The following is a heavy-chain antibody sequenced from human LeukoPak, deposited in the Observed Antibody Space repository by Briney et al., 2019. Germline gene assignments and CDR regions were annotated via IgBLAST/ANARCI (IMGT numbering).Heavy chain of an antibody. D-gene: IGHD1-14*01. J-gene: IGHJ6*03. CDR3: ARLKEPDYYYYYYMDV. Sequence: SETLSLTCAVYGGSFSGYYWSWIRQPPGKGLEWIGEINHSGSTNYNPSLKSRVTISVDTSKNQFSLKLSSVTAADTAVYYCARLKEPDYYYYYYMDVWGKGTTVTISS. CDR1: GGSFSGYY. CDR2: INHSGST. V-gene: IGHV4-34*01.